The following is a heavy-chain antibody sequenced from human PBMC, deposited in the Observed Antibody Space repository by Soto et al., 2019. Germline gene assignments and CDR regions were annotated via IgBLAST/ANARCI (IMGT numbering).Heavy chain of an antibody. CDR1: GGSVSSYY. CDR2: FYTSGNT. V-gene: IGHV4-4*07. CDR3: ASDSTGWFDP. J-gene: IGHJ5*02. D-gene: IGHD7-27*01. Sequence: SETLSLTCTVSGGSVSSYYWSWIRQPAGKGLEWIGRFYTSGNTNYNPSLKSRVTMSLDTSKNQFSLKLSSVTAADTAVYFCASDSTGWFDPWGQGTLVTAPQ.